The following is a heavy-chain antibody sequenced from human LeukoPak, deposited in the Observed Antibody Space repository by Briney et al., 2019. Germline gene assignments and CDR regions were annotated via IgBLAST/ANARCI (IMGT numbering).Heavy chain of an antibody. J-gene: IGHJ6*02. V-gene: IGHV4-4*07. CDR3: ARDFDV. CDR1: GGSISGSISNYY. CDR2: IYTSGTT. Sequence: SETLSLTCTVSGGSISGSISNYYWTWIRQPAGRGLEWIGRIYTSGTTNYNPSLKSRVTMSIDTSKNQFSLKLNSVTAADTAVYDGARDFDVWGQGTTVTVSS.